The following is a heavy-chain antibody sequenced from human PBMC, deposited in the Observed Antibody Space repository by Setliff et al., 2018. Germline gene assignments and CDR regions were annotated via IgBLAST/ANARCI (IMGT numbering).Heavy chain of an antibody. V-gene: IGHV4-39*01. J-gene: IGHJ5*02. CDR3: VRTFNGSPADR. CDR2: IYYTGIT. CDR1: GDSINTPTYH. Sequence: SETLSLTCTVSGDSINTPTYHWGWVRQPPGKGLEWIGLIYYTGITYYNPSLKSRVIISEDMSENQISLKLNPVTAADTAVYYCVRTFNGSPADRWGQGTLVTVSS. D-gene: IGHD2-2*01.